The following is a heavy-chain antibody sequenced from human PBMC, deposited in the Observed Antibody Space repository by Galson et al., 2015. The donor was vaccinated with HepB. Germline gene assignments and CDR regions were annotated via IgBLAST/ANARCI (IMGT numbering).Heavy chain of an antibody. CDR2: VSGSGGST. CDR3: AKDRYGSGHYGMDV. CDR1: GFTFSSYA. V-gene: IGHV3-23*01. D-gene: IGHD3-10*01. Sequence: SLRLSCAASGFTFSSYAMSWVRQAPGKGLEWVSAVSGSGGSTYYADPVKGRFTISRDNSKNTLYLQMNSLRAEDTAVYYCAKDRYGSGHYGMDVWGQGTTVTVSS. J-gene: IGHJ6*02.